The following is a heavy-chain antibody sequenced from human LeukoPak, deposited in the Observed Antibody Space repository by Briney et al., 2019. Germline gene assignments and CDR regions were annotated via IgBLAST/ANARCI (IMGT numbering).Heavy chain of an antibody. CDR1: GVTVSSHY. J-gene: IGHJ4*02. V-gene: IGHV3-66*04. D-gene: IGHD5-18*01. Sequence: GGSLRLSCVASGVTVSSHYMNWVRQAPGKGLEWVSILYSGGNTYYADSVKGRFTISRDNSKNTLYLQMNSLRAEGTAVYYCARQQDTTSPGYRGQGTLVTVSS. CDR3: ARQQDTTSPGY. CDR2: LYSGGNT.